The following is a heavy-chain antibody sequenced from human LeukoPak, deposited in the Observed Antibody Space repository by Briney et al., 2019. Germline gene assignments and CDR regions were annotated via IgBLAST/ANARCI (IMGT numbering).Heavy chain of an antibody. Sequence: GASVKVSCKASGYTFSGYGISWVRQAPGQGLEWMGWINPNSGGTNYAQKFQGRVTMTRDTSISTAYMELSRLRSDDTAVYYCARVGNWNYVGYGMDVWGQGTTVTVSS. CDR1: GYTFSGYG. V-gene: IGHV1-2*02. D-gene: IGHD1-7*01. J-gene: IGHJ6*02. CDR2: INPNSGGT. CDR3: ARVGNWNYVGYGMDV.